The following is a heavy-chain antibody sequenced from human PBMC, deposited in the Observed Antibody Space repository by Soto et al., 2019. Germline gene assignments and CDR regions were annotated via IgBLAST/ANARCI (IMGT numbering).Heavy chain of an antibody. D-gene: IGHD3-10*01. CDR3: ARDRYAYGSGSTNDY. Sequence: QVQLVQSGAEVKKPGSSVKVSCKASGGTFSTYTVSWVRQAPGQGLEWMGRIVPILGVPNYAQRFQGRVTITADKGTNTVHMELSSLRSEDTAVYYCARDRYAYGSGSTNDYWGQGTLITVSS. CDR1: GGTFSTYT. CDR2: IVPILGVP. J-gene: IGHJ4*02. V-gene: IGHV1-69*08.